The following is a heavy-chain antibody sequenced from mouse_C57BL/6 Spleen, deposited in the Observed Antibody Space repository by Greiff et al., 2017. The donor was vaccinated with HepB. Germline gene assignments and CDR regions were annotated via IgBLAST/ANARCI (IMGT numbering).Heavy chain of an antibody. CDR3: ARFITTVVATDYYAMDY. V-gene: IGHV1-61*01. Sequence: QVHVKQPGAELVRPGSSVKLSCKASGYTFTSYWMDWVKQRPGQGLEWIGNIYPSDSETHYNQKFKDKATLTVDKSSSTAYMQLSSLTSEDSAVYYCARFITTVVATDYYAMDYWGQGTSVTVSS. D-gene: IGHD1-1*01. CDR1: GYTFTSYW. CDR2: IYPSDSET. J-gene: IGHJ4*01.